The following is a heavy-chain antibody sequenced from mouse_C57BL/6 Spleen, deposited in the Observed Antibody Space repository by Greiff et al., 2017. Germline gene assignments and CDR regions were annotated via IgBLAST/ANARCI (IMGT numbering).Heavy chain of an antibody. Sequence: EVQLQESGPELVKPGASVKIPCKASGYTFTDYNMDWVKQSHGKSLEWIGDINPNNGGTIYNQKFKGKATLTVDKSSSTAYMELRSLTSEDTAVYYCGRKGDYYGSSIFAYWGQGTLVTVSA. V-gene: IGHV1-18*01. D-gene: IGHD1-1*01. CDR3: GRKGDYYGSSIFAY. CDR1: GYTFTDYN. J-gene: IGHJ3*01. CDR2: INPNNGGT.